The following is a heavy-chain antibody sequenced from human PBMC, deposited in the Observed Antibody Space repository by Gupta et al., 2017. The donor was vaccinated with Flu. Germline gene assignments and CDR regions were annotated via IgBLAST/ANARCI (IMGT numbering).Heavy chain of an antibody. CDR2: ISSSGSTI. D-gene: IGHD3-16*02. Sequence: EVQLVESGGGLVQPGGSLRLSCAASGFTFSSYEMNWVRQAPGKGLEWVSYISSSGSTIYYADSVKGRFTISRDNAKNSLYLQMNSLRAEDTAVYYCARSGYYDYVWGSYRYRAFDYWGQGTLVTVSS. J-gene: IGHJ4*02. CDR1: GFTFSSYE. CDR3: ARSGYYDYVWGSYRYRAFDY. V-gene: IGHV3-48*03.